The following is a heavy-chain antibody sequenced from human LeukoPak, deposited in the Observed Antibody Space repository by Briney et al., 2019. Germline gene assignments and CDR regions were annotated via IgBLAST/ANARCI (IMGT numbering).Heavy chain of an antibody. D-gene: IGHD3-10*01. J-gene: IGHJ6*03. CDR1: GFTFSYYG. CDR3: AKDGVWIGEKKANMDV. CDR2: IRYVERDK. Sequence: GGSLRLSCAASGFTFSYYGMHWVRQAPGKGLEWVAFIRYVERDKYYADSVKGRFTISRDNSKNTLYLQMNSLRDDDTAVYYCAKDGVWIGEKKANMDVWGKGTTV. V-gene: IGHV3-30*02.